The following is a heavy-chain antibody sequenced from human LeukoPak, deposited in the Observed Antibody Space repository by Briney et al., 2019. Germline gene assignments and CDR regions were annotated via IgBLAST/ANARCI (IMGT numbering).Heavy chain of an antibody. CDR3: ARDHISGGHCDS. J-gene: IGHJ4*02. Sequence: PGGSLRLSCAASGFTISTYEMNWVRQAPGKGLEWVSFISSSGGTIYYADSVKGRFTISRDNAKNSLYMQLNSLRAEDTAVYYCARDHISGGHCDSWGQGILVTVSS. V-gene: IGHV3-48*03. CDR1: GFTISTYE. CDR2: ISSSGGTI. D-gene: IGHD6-19*01.